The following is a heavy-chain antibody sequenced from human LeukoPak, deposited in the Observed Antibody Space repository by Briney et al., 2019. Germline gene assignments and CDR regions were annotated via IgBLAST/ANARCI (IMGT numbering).Heavy chain of an antibody. CDR2: ISSSSSNI. CDR1: GFTFSSYA. Sequence: GGSLRLSCAASGFTFSSYAMHWVRQAPGKGLVWVSYISSSSSNIYYADSVKGRFTISRDNAKNSLYLQMNSLRAEDTAVYYCARALVVVVAATLDYWGQGTLVTVSS. D-gene: IGHD2-15*01. CDR3: ARALVVVVAATLDY. J-gene: IGHJ4*02. V-gene: IGHV3-48*04.